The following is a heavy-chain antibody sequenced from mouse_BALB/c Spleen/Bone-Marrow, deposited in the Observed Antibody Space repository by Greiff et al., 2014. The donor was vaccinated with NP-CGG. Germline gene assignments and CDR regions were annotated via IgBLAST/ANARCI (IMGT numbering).Heavy chain of an antibody. D-gene: IGHD2-14*01. CDR3: ARHHRYAYYFDY. CDR1: GYTFTNSW. Sequence: QVQLQQPGSVLARPGASVRLSCKASGYTFTNSWIHWAKQRPGQGLEWIGDIHPNSGNTNYNEKFKAKATLTVDTSSSTAYVDLSSLTSEDSAVYYCARHHRYAYYFDYWGQGTTLTVSS. V-gene: IGHV1S130*01. CDR2: IHPNSGNT. J-gene: IGHJ2*01.